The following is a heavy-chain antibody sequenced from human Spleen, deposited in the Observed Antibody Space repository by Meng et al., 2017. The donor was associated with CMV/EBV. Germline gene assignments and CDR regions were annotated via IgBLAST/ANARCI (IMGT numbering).Heavy chain of an antibody. CDR1: KFTFRDYE. CDR3: ARGSGSGWFMVH. Sequence: GESLKISCAASKFTFRDYEMNWVRQAPGKGLEWVSYISTSGGSIYYADSVKGRFTISRDNAKNSLFLQMNSLRAEDTALYYCARGSGSGWFMVHWGQGTLVTVSS. CDR2: ISTSGGSI. V-gene: IGHV3-48*03. J-gene: IGHJ4*02. D-gene: IGHD6-19*01.